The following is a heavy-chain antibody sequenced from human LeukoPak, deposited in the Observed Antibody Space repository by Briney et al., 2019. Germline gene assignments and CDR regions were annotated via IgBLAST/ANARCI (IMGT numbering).Heavy chain of an antibody. CDR1: GGSISGYY. Sequence: PSETLSLTCIVSGGSISGYYWSWIRQPPGRGLEWIGYISDTGTSIYNPSPKNRLSMLVDTSKNHFYLNLTSVTAADTAIYYCARTRTYLDYWGQGALVTVSS. V-gene: IGHV4-59*01. J-gene: IGHJ4*02. CDR2: ISDTGTS. D-gene: IGHD1-7*01. CDR3: ARTRTYLDY.